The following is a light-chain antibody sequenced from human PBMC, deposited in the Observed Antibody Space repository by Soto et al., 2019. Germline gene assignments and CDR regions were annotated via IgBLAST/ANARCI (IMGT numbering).Light chain of an antibody. CDR2: AAS. CDR1: QSVSSN. CDR3: QQYDNWPPIT. V-gene: IGKV3-15*01. Sequence: EIVMTQSPATLSVSPWERATLSCRASQSVSSNLASYQHKHGQAPRLLIYAASTRATGIPARFSGSGSGTEFTLTISSLQSEDFAVYYCQQYDNWPPITFGQGTRLEIK. J-gene: IGKJ5*01.